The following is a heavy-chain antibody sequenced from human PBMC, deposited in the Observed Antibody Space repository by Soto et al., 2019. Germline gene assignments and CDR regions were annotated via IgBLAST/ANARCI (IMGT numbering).Heavy chain of an antibody. V-gene: IGHV3-74*01. Sequence: PGGSLRLSCAASGFTFSNTWMHWVRQAPGKGLVWVSHINSDGTTTTYADSVKGRFTISRDNAKNTVHLQMNSLRAEDTAVYYCATDGINCQHVWGQGTTVTVSS. D-gene: IGHD1-20*01. J-gene: IGHJ6*02. CDR1: GFTFSNTW. CDR3: ATDGINCQHV. CDR2: INSDGTTT.